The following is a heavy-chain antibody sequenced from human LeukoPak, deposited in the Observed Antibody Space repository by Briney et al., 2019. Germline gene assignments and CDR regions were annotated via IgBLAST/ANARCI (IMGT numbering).Heavy chain of an antibody. V-gene: IGHV3-53*01. CDR3: ARQVGASTTFDS. CDR2: IYSGGNT. J-gene: IGHJ4*02. D-gene: IGHD1-26*01. CDR1: GFTVSNNY. Sequence: GGSLRLSCAASGFTVSNNYMSWVRQAPGKGLEWVSAIYSGGNTYYSDSVKGRFTISRDNSKNTLYLQMNSLRAEGTAVYYCARQVGASTTFDSWGQGTLVTVSS.